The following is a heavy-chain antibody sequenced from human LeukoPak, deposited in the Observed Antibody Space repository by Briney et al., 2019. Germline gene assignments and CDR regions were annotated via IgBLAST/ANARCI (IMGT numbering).Heavy chain of an antibody. D-gene: IGHD2-15*01. CDR2: IKSKTDGGTT. J-gene: IGHJ4*02. V-gene: IGHV3-15*01. CDR1: GFTFSNAW. CDR3: TTSIGYCSGGSCYSSDY. Sequence: GRSLRLSCAASGFTFSNAWMSWVRQAPGKGLEWVGRIKSKTDGGTTDYAAPVKGRFTISRDDSKNTLYLQMNSLKTEDTAVYYCTTSIGYCSGGSCYSSDYWGQGTLVTVSS.